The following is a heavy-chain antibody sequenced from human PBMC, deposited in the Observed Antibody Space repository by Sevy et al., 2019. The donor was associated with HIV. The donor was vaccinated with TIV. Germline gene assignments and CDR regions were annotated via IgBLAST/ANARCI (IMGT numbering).Heavy chain of an antibody. CDR2: ITWNGDNI. V-gene: IGHV3-20*04. J-gene: IGHJ3*01. CDR1: GFSFDDYT. D-gene: IGHD5-12*01. CDR3: AGDRRGYFHKSGYLISDAFDV. Sequence: GGSLRLSCAASGFSFDDYTMNWVRQAPGKGLEWVSGITWNGDNIVYAESVKGRFTVSRDNDKTSLFLQMDSLRAEDTAVYYCAGDRRGYFHKSGYLISDAFDVWGQGTLVTVSS.